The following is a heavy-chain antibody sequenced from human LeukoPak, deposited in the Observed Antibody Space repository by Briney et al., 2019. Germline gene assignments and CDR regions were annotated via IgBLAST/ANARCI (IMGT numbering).Heavy chain of an antibody. Sequence: GGSLRLSCAASGFTFSSYSMNWVRQAPGKGLEWVSSISSSSSYIYYADSVKGRFTISRDNAKNSLYLQMNSLRAEDTAVYYCARDSSRTYAFDIWGQGTMVTVSS. CDR3: ARDSSRTYAFDI. CDR2: ISSSSSYI. D-gene: IGHD6-13*01. CDR1: GFTFSSYS. V-gene: IGHV3-21*01. J-gene: IGHJ3*02.